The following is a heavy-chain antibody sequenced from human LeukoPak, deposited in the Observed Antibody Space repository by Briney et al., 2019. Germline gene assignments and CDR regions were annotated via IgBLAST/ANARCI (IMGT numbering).Heavy chain of an antibody. CDR3: ARRPSDWYSPIDY. CDR1: GGSISSYY. V-gene: IGHV4-4*07. J-gene: IGHJ4*02. D-gene: IGHD6-19*01. Sequence: SETLSLTCTVSGGSISSYYWTWIRQPAGKGLEWIGRMYHTGSTMYNPSFRSRVTISVDTSKNQFSLKLNSVTVADTAVYYCARRPSDWYSPIDYWGPGTLVTVS. CDR2: MYHTGST.